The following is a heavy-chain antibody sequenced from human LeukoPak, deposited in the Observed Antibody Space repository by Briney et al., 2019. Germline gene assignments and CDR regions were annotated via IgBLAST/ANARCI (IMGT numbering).Heavy chain of an antibody. CDR2: ISASGGST. CDR1: GLTLSGYA. J-gene: IGHJ4*02. V-gene: IGHV3-23*01. D-gene: IGHD3-22*01. Sequence: PGGSLRLSCTASGLTLSGYAMNWVRQAPGEGLEWVSGISASGGSTYYADFVKGRFTISRDNSKNTLSLQMINLRAEDTAVYYCAKVRPQGVVVVTLFDYWGQGTLVTVSS. CDR3: AKVRPQGVVVVTLFDY.